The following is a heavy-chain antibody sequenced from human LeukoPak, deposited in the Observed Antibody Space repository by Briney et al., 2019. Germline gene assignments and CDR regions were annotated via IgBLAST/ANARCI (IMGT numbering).Heavy chain of an antibody. CDR1: GYTFTSYY. J-gene: IGHJ6*02. CDR2: INPSGGST. Sequence: ASVQVSCKASGYTFTSYYMHWVRQAPGQGLEWMGIINPSGGSTSYAQKFQGRVTMTRDASTSTVYMELSSLRSEDTAVYYCALIVDTAMATGYYYYGMDVWGQGTTVTVSS. CDR3: ALIVDTAMATGYYYYGMDV. D-gene: IGHD5-18*01. V-gene: IGHV1-46*01.